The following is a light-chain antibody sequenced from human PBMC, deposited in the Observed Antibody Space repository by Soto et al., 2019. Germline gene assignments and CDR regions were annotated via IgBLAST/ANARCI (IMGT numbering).Light chain of an antibody. CDR2: SNN. Sequence: QSVLTQPPSASGTPGQRVTISCSGSSSNIGSNTVNWHQQLPGTAPKLLIYSNNQRPSGVPDRFSGSKSGTSASLAISGLQSEDEADYYCAAWDDSLNGVVFGGGTKVTV. V-gene: IGLV1-44*01. J-gene: IGLJ2*01. CDR1: SSNIGSNT. CDR3: AAWDDSLNGVV.